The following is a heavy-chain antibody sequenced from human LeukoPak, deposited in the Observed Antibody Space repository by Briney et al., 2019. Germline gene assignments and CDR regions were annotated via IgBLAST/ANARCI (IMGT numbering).Heavy chain of an antibody. CDR1: GFTFSAYS. V-gene: IGHV3-48*01. CDR3: ASREGYYYDRSGIALGI. J-gene: IGHJ4*02. Sequence: HTGGSLRLSCAASGFTFSAYSMNWVRQAPGKGLEWVSYISSSSSTIYYADSVKGRFTISRDNAKRSLYLQMNSLRAEDTAVYYCASREGYYYDRSGIALGIWGQGTLVTVSS. D-gene: IGHD3-22*01. CDR2: ISSSSSTI.